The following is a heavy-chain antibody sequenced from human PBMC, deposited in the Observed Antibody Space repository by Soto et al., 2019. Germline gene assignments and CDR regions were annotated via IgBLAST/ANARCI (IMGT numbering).Heavy chain of an antibody. V-gene: IGHV2-70*01. CDR3: ARXSGQQLFTSRGYYGMDV. D-gene: IGHD6-13*01. CDR2: IDWDDDK. J-gene: IGHJ6*02. CDR1: GFSLSTSGMC. Sequence: SGPTLVNPTQTLTLTCTFSGFSLSTSGMCVSWIRQPPGKALEWLALIDWDDDKYYSTSLKTRLTISKDTSKNQVVLTMTNMDPVDTATYYCARXSGQQLFTSRGYYGMDVWGQGTTVTVSS.